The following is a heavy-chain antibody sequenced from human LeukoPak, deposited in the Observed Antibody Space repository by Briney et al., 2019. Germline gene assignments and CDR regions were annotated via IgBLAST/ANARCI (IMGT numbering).Heavy chain of an antibody. CDR3: ARDWDF. V-gene: IGHV4-61*09. Sequence: PSETLSLTCTVSGDFISIGSYYWSWLRQPAGKGLEWIGHMNTTGSTKYNPSLKSRVTISVDTSNNQFSLKLSSVTAADTAVYYCARDWDFWGQGTLVTVPS. CDR2: MNTTGST. J-gene: IGHJ4*02. CDR1: GDFISIGSYY.